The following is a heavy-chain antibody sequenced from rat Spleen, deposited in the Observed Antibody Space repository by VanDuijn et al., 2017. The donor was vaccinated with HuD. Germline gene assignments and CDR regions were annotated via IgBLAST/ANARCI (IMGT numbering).Heavy chain of an antibody. V-gene: IGHV5S10*01. CDR1: GIIFTKYN. D-gene: IGHD1-6*01. Sequence: EVQLVESGGGLVQPGRSLRLSCAASGIIFTKYNMAWVRQAPKKGLDWVATIIYDGTRTYYRDSVKGRFTISRDNAKSTLYLQMVSLRSEDTATYFCATSWYMADYFYPLFGYWGQGVIVTVSS. CDR3: ATSWYMADYFYPLFGY. J-gene: IGHJ2*01. CDR2: IIYDGTRT.